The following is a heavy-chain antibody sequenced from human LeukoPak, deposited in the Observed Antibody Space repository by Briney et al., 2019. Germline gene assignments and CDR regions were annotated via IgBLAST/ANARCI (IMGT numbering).Heavy chain of an antibody. Sequence: GASVKVSCKASGGTFRNYVINWVRQATGQGLEWMGWMNPNSGNTGYAQKFQGRVTMTRNTSISTAYMELSSLRSEDTAVYYCAREYSYAPLYYYYYMDVWGKGTTVTVSS. J-gene: IGHJ6*03. CDR1: GGTFRNYV. CDR2: MNPNSGNT. CDR3: AREYSYAPLYYYYYMDV. V-gene: IGHV1-8*02. D-gene: IGHD5-18*01.